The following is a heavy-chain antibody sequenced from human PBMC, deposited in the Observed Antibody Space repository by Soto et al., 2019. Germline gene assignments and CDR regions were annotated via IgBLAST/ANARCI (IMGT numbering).Heavy chain of an antibody. CDR2: INAGNGHT. CDR1: GYTFTDYA. D-gene: IGHD1-20*01. V-gene: IGHV1-3*01. Sequence: QVQLVQSGAEVKKPGASVKVSCKTSGYTFTDYAMHWVRQAPGQRLEWMGWINAGNGHTKYSQKFQVRVTITRDTSASTAYMELSSLSSEDTAVYYCARGLNLYCFDYWGQGTLVTVSS. J-gene: IGHJ4*02. CDR3: ARGLNLYCFDY.